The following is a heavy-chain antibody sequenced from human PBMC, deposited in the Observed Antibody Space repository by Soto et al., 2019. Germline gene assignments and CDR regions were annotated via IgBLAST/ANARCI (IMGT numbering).Heavy chain of an antibody. CDR2: INPSGGAT. CDR3: ARDKPFSAGY. Sequence: QVQLVQSGTEVKKPGASVKVSCKASGYTFLDFYINWGRKPPGQGLGWLGFINPSGGATTYAQTFQGRLTMTRDTSTSTVYMELISLRSEDTAIYYCARDKPFSAGYWGQGTLVT. CDR1: GYTFLDFY. V-gene: IGHV1-46*01. J-gene: IGHJ4*02. D-gene: IGHD3-3*02.